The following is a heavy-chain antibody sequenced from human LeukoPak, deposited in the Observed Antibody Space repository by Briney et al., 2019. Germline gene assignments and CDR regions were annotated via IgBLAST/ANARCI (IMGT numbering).Heavy chain of an antibody. Sequence: GGSLRLSCAASGFTFSSAWMSWVRQAPGKGLEWVGRIESKTDGATTEYAAPVKGRFSISRDDSKNTLYLQMNSLKTEDTALYYCTTEDGGGAFDIWGQGTMVTVSS. CDR3: TTEDGGGAFDI. D-gene: IGHD4-23*01. CDR1: GFTFSSAW. CDR2: IESKTDGATT. J-gene: IGHJ3*02. V-gene: IGHV3-15*04.